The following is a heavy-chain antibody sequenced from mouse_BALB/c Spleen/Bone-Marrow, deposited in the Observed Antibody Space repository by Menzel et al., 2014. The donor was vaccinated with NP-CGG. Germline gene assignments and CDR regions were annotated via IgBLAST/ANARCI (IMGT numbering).Heavy chain of an antibody. V-gene: IGHV6-6*02. CDR2: IRLKSNNYAT. CDR1: GFTFXNYW. CDR3: TRGYYYGSSYVFDY. D-gene: IGHD1-1*01. J-gene: IGHJ2*01. Sequence: EVQLVESGGGLVQPGGSMKLSCVASGFTFXNYWMNWVRQSPAKGLEWVAEIRLKSNNYATHYAESVKGRFTISRDDSKSSVYLQMNNLRAEDTGIYYCTRGYYYGSSYVFDYWGQGTTLTVSS.